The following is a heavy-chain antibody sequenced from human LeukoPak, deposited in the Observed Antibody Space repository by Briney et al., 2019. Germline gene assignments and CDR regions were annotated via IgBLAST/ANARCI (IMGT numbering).Heavy chain of an antibody. CDR2: INHSGST. V-gene: IGHV4-34*01. D-gene: IGHD3-3*01. Sequence: SETLSLTCAVYGGSFSGYYWSWIRQPPGKGLEWIGEINHSGSTNYNPSLKSRVTISVGTSKNQFSLKLSSVTAADTAVYYCARGRITIFGVVIYYYYYMDVWGKGTTVTVSS. J-gene: IGHJ6*03. CDR1: GGSFSGYY. CDR3: ARGRITIFGVVIYYYYYMDV.